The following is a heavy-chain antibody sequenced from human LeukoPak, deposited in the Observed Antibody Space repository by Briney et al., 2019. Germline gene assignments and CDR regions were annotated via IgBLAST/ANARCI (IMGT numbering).Heavy chain of an antibody. J-gene: IGHJ5*02. CDR3: ARHTMRGNWFDP. V-gene: IGHV3-21*01. CDR2: ISSSSSYI. Sequence: GGSLRLSCAASGFTFSSYSMNWVRQAPGKGLECVSSISSSSSYIYYADSVKGRFTISRDNAKNSLYLQMNSLRAEDTAVYYCARHTMRGNWFDPWGQGTLVTVSS. D-gene: IGHD3-22*01. CDR1: GFTFSSYS.